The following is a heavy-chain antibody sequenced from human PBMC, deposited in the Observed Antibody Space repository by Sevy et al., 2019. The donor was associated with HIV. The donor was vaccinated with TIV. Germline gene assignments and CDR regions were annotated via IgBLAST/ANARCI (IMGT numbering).Heavy chain of an antibody. D-gene: IGHD2-15*01. CDR2: IFYSGNT. CDR1: GDSISYSSYY. CDR3: VRDFHRALYSGPDY. Sequence: SETLSLTCTVSGDSISYSSYYWGWIRQPPGKGLEWIGSIFYSGNTYYNPSLKSRVTISVDTSNNQFSLKMSSVTAADTAVFFCVRDFHRALYSGPDYWGQGTLVTVSS. V-gene: IGHV4-39*02. J-gene: IGHJ4*02.